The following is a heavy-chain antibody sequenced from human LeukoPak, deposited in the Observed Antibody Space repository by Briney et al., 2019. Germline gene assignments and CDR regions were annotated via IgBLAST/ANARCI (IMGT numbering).Heavy chain of an antibody. J-gene: IGHJ4*02. CDR3: ARVGYYDSSGYIPP. V-gene: IGHV1-2*02. D-gene: IGHD3-22*01. CDR2: INPNSGDT. Sequence: ASVKVSCKASGYTFTSYYMHWVRHAPGQGLEWMGWINPNSGDTNYAQKFQGRVTMTRDTSISTAYMELSRLRSDDTAVYYCARVGYYDSSGYIPPWGQGTLVTVSS. CDR1: GYTFTSYY.